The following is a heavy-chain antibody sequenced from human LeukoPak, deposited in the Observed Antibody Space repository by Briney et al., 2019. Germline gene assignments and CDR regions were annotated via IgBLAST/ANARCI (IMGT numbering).Heavy chain of an antibody. CDR3: TTPPD. CDR2: MKSKRDGGTT. J-gene: IGHJ1*01. V-gene: IGHV3-15*01. Sequence: GGSLRLSCAVSGLSVSDAWMSWVRQAPGKGLEWVGRMKSKRDGGTTDYTTSVKGRFTISRDDSKNTLYLQMNSLKTEDTAVYYCTTPPDWGQGTLVTVSS. CDR1: GLSVSDAW.